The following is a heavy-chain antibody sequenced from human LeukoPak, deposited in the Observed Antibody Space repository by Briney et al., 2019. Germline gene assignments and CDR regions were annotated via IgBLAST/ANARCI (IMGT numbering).Heavy chain of an antibody. CDR1: GFTFSSYG. CDR2: INSDGSST. CDR3: ARATILRYSPGPWDV. D-gene: IGHD3-9*01. V-gene: IGHV3-74*01. Sequence: GGSLRLSCAASGFTFSSYGMHWVRQAPGKGLVWVSRINSDGSSTSYADSVKGRFTISRDNAKNTLYLQMNSLRAEDTAVYYCARATILRYSPGPWDVWGQGTTVTVSS. J-gene: IGHJ6*02.